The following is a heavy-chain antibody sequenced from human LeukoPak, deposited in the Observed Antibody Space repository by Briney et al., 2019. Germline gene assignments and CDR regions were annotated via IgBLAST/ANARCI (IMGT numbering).Heavy chain of an antibody. D-gene: IGHD6-19*01. CDR3: ARSPAQVGGWFPSP. V-gene: IGHV3-49*04. Sequence: GGSLRLSCTASGFTFNDYAITWVRQAPGKGLEWLGFIRSKAYGGTADYAASLRGRFTISRDDSKNIAYLQMNSLRAEDTAVYYCARSPAQVGGWFPSPWGQGTLVTVSS. CDR1: GFTFNDYA. J-gene: IGHJ5*02. CDR2: IRSKAYGGTA.